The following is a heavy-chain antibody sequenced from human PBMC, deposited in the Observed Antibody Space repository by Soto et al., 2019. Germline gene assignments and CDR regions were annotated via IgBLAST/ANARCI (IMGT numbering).Heavy chain of an antibody. V-gene: IGHV4-31*03. D-gene: IGHD3-16*01. CDR3: ASIRCLGEHRPLYAL. J-gene: IGHJ4*02. Sequence: SETLSLTCTVSGGSISSGGYYWSWIRQHPGKGLEWIGYISYSGSTYYNPSLKSRVTISVDTSANEFSLRVRSVTAADTAVYYCASIRCLGEHRPLYALRGQGARVTGSS. CDR2: ISYSGST. CDR1: GGSISSGGYY.